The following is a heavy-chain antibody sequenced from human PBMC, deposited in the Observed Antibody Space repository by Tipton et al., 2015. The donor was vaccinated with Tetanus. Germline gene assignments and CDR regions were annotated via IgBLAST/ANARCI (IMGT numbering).Heavy chain of an antibody. J-gene: IGHJ4*02. CDR3: ARDSTYLFDY. Sequence: GSLRLSCTASGFTFSDYSMNWVRQAPGKGLEWVSSITGSGHITYADSVKGRFTISRDNAKNTLYLQMNSLRAEDTAVYYCARDSTYLFDYWGQGTLVTVSS. CDR1: GFTFSDYS. CDR2: ITGSGHI. V-gene: IGHV3-69-1*01. D-gene: IGHD2-2*01.